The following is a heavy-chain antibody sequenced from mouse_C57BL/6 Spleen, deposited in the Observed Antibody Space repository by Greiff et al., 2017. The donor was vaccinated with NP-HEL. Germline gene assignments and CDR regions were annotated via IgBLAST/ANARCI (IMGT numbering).Heavy chain of an antibody. D-gene: IGHD1-1*01. CDR3: ALFTTVVAKGYY. V-gene: IGHV1-69*01. CDR2: IDPSDSYT. J-gene: IGHJ2*01. CDR1: GYTFTSYW. Sequence: QVQLQQPGAELVMPGASVKLSCKASGYTFTSYWMHWVKQRPGQGLEWIGEIDPSDSYTNYNQKFKGKSTLTVDKSSSTAYMQLSSLTSEDSAVYYCALFTTVVAKGYYWGQGTTLTVSS.